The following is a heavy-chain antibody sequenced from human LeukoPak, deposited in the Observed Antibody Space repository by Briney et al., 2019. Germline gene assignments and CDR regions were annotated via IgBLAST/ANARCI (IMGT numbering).Heavy chain of an antibody. V-gene: IGHV4-34*01. J-gene: IGHJ3*01. CDR2: INHSGST. CDR3: ARAVVAAAAIS. D-gene: IGHD6-13*01. Sequence: SETLSLTCAVYGGSFSGYYWSWIRQPPGKGLEWIGEINHSGSTNYNPSLNGRVTISVDTSKNQFSLKLSSVTAADTAVYYCARAVVAAAAISWGQGTMVTVSS. CDR1: GGSFSGYY.